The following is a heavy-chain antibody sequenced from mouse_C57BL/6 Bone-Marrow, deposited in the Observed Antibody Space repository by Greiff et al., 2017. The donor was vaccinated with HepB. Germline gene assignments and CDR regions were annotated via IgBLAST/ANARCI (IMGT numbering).Heavy chain of an antibody. V-gene: IGHV5-4*01. D-gene: IGHD2-4*01. CDR1: GFTFSSYA. CDR2: ISDGGSYT. CDR3: ARDRDDYDWFAY. Sequence: DVKLVESGGGLVKPGGSLKLSCAASGFTFSSYAMSWVRQTPEKRLEWVATISDGGSYTYYPDNVKGRFTISRDNAKNNLYLQMIHLKSEDTAMYYCARDRDDYDWFAYWGQGTLVTVSA. J-gene: IGHJ3*01.